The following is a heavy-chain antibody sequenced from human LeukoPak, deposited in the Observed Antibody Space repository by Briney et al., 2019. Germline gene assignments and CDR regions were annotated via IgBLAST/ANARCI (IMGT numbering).Heavy chain of an antibody. CDR3: ARGHYSSDYNYDYNF. CDR2: ISDSGTTM. D-gene: IGHD3-16*01. J-gene: IGHJ4*02. CDR1: GFTFSSYA. V-gene: IGHV3-48*03. Sequence: GGSLRLSCAASGFTFSSYAMHWVRQAPGRGLEWVSFISDSGTTMVYADSVKGRFTISRDNAKNSLYLQMNSLSAEDTALYYCARGHYSSDYNYDYNFWGQGTLVTVSS.